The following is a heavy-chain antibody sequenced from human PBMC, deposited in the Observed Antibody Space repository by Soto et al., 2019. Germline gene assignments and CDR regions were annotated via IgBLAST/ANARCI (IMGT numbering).Heavy chain of an antibody. CDR2: IYYSGST. D-gene: IGHD3-9*01. J-gene: IGHJ3*02. V-gene: IGHV4-31*03. CDR3: ARDSTNDDLLTGYASDAFDI. Sequence: QVQLQESGPGLVKPSQTLSLTCTVSGGSISSGGYYWSWIRQHPGKGLEWIGYIYYSGSTYYNPSLKSRVTISVDTSKNQFSLKLSSVTAADTAVYYCARDSTNDDLLTGYASDAFDIWGQGTMVTVSS. CDR1: GGSISSGGYY.